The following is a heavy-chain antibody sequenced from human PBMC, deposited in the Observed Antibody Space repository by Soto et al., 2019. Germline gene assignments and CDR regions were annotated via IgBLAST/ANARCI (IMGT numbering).Heavy chain of an antibody. V-gene: IGHV3-66*01. D-gene: IGHD2-2*01. CDR3: ARDFLSLGYCSSTSCSPDEHAFDI. CDR1: GFTVSSNY. J-gene: IGHJ3*02. CDR2: IYSGGST. Sequence: EVQLVESGGGLVQPGGSLRLSCAASGFTVSSNYMSWVRQAPGKGLEWVSVIYSGGSTYYADSVKGRFTISRDNSKNTLYLQMNRLRAEDTAVYYCARDFLSLGYCSSTSCSPDEHAFDIWGQGTMVTVSS.